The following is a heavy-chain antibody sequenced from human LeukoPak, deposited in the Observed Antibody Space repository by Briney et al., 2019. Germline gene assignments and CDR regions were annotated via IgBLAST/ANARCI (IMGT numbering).Heavy chain of an antibody. CDR1: GGSISSSNW. J-gene: IGHJ4*02. CDR2: IYHSGST. CDR3: ARVDSGYDYYFDY. V-gene: IGHV4-4*02. D-gene: IGHD5-12*01. Sequence: SETLSLTCAVSGGSISSSNWWSWVRQPPGKGLEWIGEIYHSGSTNYNPSLKSRVTISVDTSKNQFSLKLSSVTAADTAVYYCARVDSGYDYYFDYWGQGTLVTVSS.